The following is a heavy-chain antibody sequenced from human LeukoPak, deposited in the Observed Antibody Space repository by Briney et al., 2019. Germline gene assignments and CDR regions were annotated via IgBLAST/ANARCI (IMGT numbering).Heavy chain of an antibody. D-gene: IGHD2-2*01. CDR1: GFTFSNAW. CDR2: IKSKNGGGTT. V-gene: IGHV3-15*01. J-gene: IGHJ5*02. CDR3: TTDTYCSSTTCYRAFGT. Sequence: PGGSLRLSCEASGFTFSNAWMSWVRQAPGKGLEWVGRIKSKNGGGTTDYAAPVKGRFTISRDDSKDTLYLQMNSLKTEDTAVYYCTTDTYCSSTTCYRAFGTWGQGTLVTVSS.